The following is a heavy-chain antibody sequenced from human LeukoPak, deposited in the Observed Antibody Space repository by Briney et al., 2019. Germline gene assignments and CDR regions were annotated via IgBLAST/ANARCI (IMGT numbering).Heavy chain of an antibody. CDR1: GGSFSGYC. D-gene: IGHD4/OR15-4a*01. Sequence: LETLSLTCAVYGGSFSGYCWSWIRQPPGKGLEWIGEINHSGSTNYNPSLKSRVTISVDTSKNQFSLKLSSVTAADTAVYYCASGDGAKAFDIWGQGTMVTVSS. CDR2: INHSGST. V-gene: IGHV4-34*01. J-gene: IGHJ3*02. CDR3: ASGDGAKAFDI.